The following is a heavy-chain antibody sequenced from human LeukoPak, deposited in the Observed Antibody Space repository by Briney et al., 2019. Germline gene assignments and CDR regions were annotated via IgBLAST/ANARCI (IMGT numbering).Heavy chain of an antibody. D-gene: IGHD3-22*01. CDR1: GASISSGDYY. CDR2: IYYSGST. J-gene: IGHJ4*02. CDR3: ARGRGVPYYYDSSGYYPADY. V-gene: IGHV4-30-4*01. Sequence: SETLSLTCTVSGASISSGDYYWSWIRQPPGKGLECIGHIYYSGSTYYNPSLKSRVTISVDTSKNQFSLKLSSVTAADTAVYYCARGRGVPYYYDSSGYYPADYWGQGTLVTVSS.